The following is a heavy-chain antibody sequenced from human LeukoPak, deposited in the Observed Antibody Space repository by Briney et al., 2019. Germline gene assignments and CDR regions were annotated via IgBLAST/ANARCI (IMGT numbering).Heavy chain of an antibody. CDR3: AKGDSGLVFYYFDY. V-gene: IGHV3-9*01. CDR1: GFTLGSFH. J-gene: IGHJ4*02. CDR2: ISWNSGSI. D-gene: IGHD6-19*01. Sequence: PGGSLRLSCVASGFTLGSFHVTWVRQAPGKGLEWVSGISWNSGSIGYADSVKGRFTISRDNAKNSLYLQMNSLRAEDTALYYCAKGDSGLVFYYFDYWGQGTLVTVSS.